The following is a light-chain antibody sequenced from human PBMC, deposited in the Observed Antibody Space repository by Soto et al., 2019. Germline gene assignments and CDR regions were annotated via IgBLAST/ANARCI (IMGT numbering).Light chain of an antibody. V-gene: IGKV1-9*01. J-gene: IGKJ5*01. CDR2: AAS. CDR3: QQLNSYPAIT. CDR1: QDIAIY. Sequence: QLTQSPSSLSASVGDRVTITCRASQDIAIYLAWYQQKPGEAPKLLIYAASTLYGGVPSRFSGSGSGTDFALTITSRQAEDFATYYCQQLNSYPAITFGQGTRLE.